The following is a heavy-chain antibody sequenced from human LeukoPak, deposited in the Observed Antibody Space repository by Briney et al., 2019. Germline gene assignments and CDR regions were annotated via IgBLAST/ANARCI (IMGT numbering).Heavy chain of an antibody. Sequence: GGSLRLSCEASGFIFSSYNMNWIRQAPGKGLEWVSYITTRSDTIYYADSVKGRFTISRDNAKNSLYLQMHSLRVKDTAVYYCVRRQVGAHPFDNGGQGTLVTVSS. CDR3: VRRQVGAHPFDN. CDR1: GFIFSSYN. J-gene: IGHJ4*02. V-gene: IGHV3-48*01. CDR2: ITTRSDTI. D-gene: IGHD1-26*01.